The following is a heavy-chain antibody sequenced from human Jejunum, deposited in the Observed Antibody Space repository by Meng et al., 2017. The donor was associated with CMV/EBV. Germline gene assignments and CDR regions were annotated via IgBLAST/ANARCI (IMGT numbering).Heavy chain of an antibody. CDR3: VRDFSFDASTCFDS. CDR1: GGSISSKY. CDR2: IHNTGST. V-gene: IGHV4-59*01. Sequence: VSGGSISSKYWNWIRQPPGKGLEWIGYIHNTGSTNYNPSLKSRVTISVDTSKNQFSLKLSSVTAADTAVYYCVRDFSFDASTCFDSWGQGTLVTVSS. D-gene: IGHD2/OR15-2a*01. J-gene: IGHJ4*02.